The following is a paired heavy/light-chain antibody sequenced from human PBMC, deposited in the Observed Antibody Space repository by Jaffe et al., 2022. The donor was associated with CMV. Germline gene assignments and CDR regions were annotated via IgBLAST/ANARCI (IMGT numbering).Heavy chain of an antibody. V-gene: IGHV1-18*01. Sequence: QVQLVQSGAEVKKPGASVKVSCKASGYTFTSYGISWVRQAPGQGLEWMGWISAYNGNTNYAQKLQGRVTMTTDTSTSTAYMELRSLRSDDTAVYYCARDRDYDFWSGYYKCYFDYWGQGTLVTVSS. CDR1: GYTFTSYG. CDR2: ISAYNGNT. D-gene: IGHD3-3*01. CDR3: ARDRDYDFWSGYYKCYFDY. J-gene: IGHJ4*02.
Light chain of an antibody. CDR2: EVS. J-gene: IGLJ1*01. CDR1: SSDVGSYNR. V-gene: IGLV2-18*02. CDR3: SSYTSSSTYV. Sequence: QSALTQPPSVSGSPGQSVTISCTGTSSDVGSYNRVSWYQQPPGTAPKLMIYEVSNRPSGVPDRFSGSKSGNTASLTISGLQAEDEADYYCSSYTSSSTYVFGTGTKVTVL.